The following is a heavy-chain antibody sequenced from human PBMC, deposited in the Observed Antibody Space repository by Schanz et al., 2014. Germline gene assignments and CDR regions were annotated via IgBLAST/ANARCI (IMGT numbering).Heavy chain of an antibody. D-gene: IGHD3-16*01. J-gene: IGHJ5*02. CDR1: GGSFSGYY. CDR2: IHHSGST. V-gene: IGHV4-34*01. Sequence: QVQLQQWGAGLLKPSETLSLTCAVYGGSFSGYYWTWIRQPPGKGLEWIGEIHHSGSTNYSPSLKGRVTISVDTSKNQFSLMLTSVTAADTAVYFCARHGGYYDVLNSFDIWGQGTLVTVSS. CDR3: ARHGGYYDVLNSFDI.